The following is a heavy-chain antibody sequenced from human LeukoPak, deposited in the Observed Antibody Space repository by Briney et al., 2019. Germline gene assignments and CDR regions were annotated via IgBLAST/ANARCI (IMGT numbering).Heavy chain of an antibody. CDR3: ARDIARGQGGLIDY. V-gene: IGHV1-18*04. D-gene: IGHD2-21*01. CDR2: ISAYNGNT. J-gene: IGHJ4*02. Sequence: GASVKVSCKASGYTFTSYYMHWMRQAPGQGLEWMGWISAYNGNTNYAQKLQGRVTMTTDTSTSTAYMELRSLRSDDTAVYYCARDIARGQGGLIDYWGQGTLVTVSS. CDR1: GYTFTSYY.